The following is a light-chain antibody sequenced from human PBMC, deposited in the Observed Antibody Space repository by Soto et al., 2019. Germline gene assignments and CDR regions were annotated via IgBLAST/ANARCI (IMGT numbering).Light chain of an antibody. V-gene: IGKV3-20*01. Sequence: EIVLTQSPGTLSLSQGERATLSCRASQSVSTTNLVWYQQRPGQAPRLLIYGASRRATGIPDRFSGSGSGTDFTLTISRLEPEDFAVYFCQQFGSSPLLSFGGGTKVEIK. CDR1: QSVSTTN. CDR2: GAS. J-gene: IGKJ4*01. CDR3: QQFGSSPLLS.